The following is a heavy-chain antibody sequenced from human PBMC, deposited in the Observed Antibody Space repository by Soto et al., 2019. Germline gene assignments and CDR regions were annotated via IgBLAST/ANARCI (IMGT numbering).Heavy chain of an antibody. CDR2: IWYDGSNK. Sequence: RRLSCAASGFTFRSYGMHWVRQAQGKGLEWVEVIWYDGSNKYYADSVKGRFTISRDNSKNTLYLQMNSLRAEDTAVYYCARMIPPILGSWYTFQSKGLREWQYYYYGMDVWGEGSTVT. D-gene: IGHD2-2*02. CDR1: GFTFRSYG. CDR3: ARMIPPILGSWYTFQSKGLREWQYYYYGMDV. J-gene: IGHJ6*02. V-gene: IGHV3-33*01.